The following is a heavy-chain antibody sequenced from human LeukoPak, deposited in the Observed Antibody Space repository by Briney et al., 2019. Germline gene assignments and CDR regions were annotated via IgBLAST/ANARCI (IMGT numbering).Heavy chain of an antibody. CDR3: AHLEVATTDFAFDY. D-gene: IGHD5-12*01. CDR2: ISGSGGST. J-gene: IGHJ4*02. V-gene: IGHV3-23*01. Sequence: PGGSLRLSCAASGFTFSSYAMSWVRQAPGKGLEWVSAISGSGGSTYYADSVKGRFTISRDNSKNTLYLQMNSLGAEDTAVYYCAHLEVATTDFAFDYWGQGTLVTVSS. CDR1: GFTFSSYA.